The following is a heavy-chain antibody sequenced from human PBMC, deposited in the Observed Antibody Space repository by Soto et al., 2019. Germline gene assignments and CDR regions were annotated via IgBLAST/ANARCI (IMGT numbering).Heavy chain of an antibody. D-gene: IGHD5-18*01. CDR2: MNAGVGNT. Sequence: HVELVQSGADVKKPGASVTISCKASGYTFTDYALHWVRQAPGQRLEWMGWMNAGVGNTLYSQKFQGSITITRDTSASTDYMELNSLKSEDTAIYYCARDPGYTFGSLNYWGPGTLVTVSS. CDR1: GYTFTDYA. V-gene: IGHV1-3*01. CDR3: ARDPGYTFGSLNY. J-gene: IGHJ4*02.